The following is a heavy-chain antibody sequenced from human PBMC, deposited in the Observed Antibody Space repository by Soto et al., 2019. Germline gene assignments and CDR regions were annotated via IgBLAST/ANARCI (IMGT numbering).Heavy chain of an antibody. V-gene: IGHV3-23*01. CDR1: GFTFSSFA. J-gene: IGHJ4*02. CDR2: LTGSGDST. CDR3: AKGTSVTTGDMAY. Sequence: EVQLLESGGGLVQPGGSLRLSCAASGFTFSSFAMTWVRQAPGKGLEWVSSLTGSGDSTYYADSVKGRFTISRDNSKNTLYLQMYSLRADDTALYYCAKGTSVTTGDMAYWGQGTLVTVSS. D-gene: IGHD4-17*01.